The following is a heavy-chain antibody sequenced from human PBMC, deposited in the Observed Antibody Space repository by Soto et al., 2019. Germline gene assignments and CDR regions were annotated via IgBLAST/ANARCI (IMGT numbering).Heavy chain of an antibody. CDR2: IYYSGST. Sequence: QVQLQESGPGLVKPSETLSLTCTVSGGSVSSGSYYWSWIRQPPGKGLEWMGYIYYSGSTDYNPSLKSRESVSVDTSKHQCSMNLSFGTAAGTAVYYCARERTLQSVGGVLAEPYYWWQGSLV. V-gene: IGHV4-61*01. J-gene: IGHJ4*02. CDR1: GGSVSSGSYY. D-gene: IGHD4-4*01. CDR3: ARERTLQSVGGVLAEPYY.